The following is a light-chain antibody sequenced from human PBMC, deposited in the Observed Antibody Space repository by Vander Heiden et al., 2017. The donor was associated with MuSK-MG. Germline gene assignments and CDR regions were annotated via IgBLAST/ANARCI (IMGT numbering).Light chain of an antibody. J-gene: IGKJ3*01. CDR3: QQGDSTPFT. V-gene: IGKV1-39*01. CDR1: QSISSY. CDR2: AAS. Sequence: DIQMTPSPSSLSASVGDRVTSTCRPSQSISSYLNWYQQKPGKAPKLLIYAASSLQSGVPSRFSGSGSGTDFTLTISRLQPEDFATYYCQQGDSTPFTFGHGTKVDIK.